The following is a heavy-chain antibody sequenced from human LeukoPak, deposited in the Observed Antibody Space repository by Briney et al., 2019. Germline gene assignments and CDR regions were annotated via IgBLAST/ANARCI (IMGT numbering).Heavy chain of an antibody. CDR3: ARDIVGASLY. CDR1: GGTFSSYA. V-gene: IGHV1-69*05. Sequence: GASVKVSCKASGGTFSSYAISWVRQAPGQGLEWMGRIIPIFGTANYAQKFQGRVTITTDESTSTTYMELSSLRSEDTAVYYCARDIVGASLYWGQGTLVTVSS. CDR2: IIPIFGTA. D-gene: IGHD1-26*01. J-gene: IGHJ4*02.